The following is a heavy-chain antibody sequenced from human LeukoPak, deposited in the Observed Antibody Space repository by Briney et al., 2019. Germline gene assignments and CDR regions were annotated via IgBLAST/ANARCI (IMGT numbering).Heavy chain of an antibody. CDR2: INHSGST. CDR1: GGSFSVYY. CDR3: AGGLRLWYGDLRNYFDF. V-gene: IGHV4-34*01. J-gene: IGHJ4*02. D-gene: IGHD4-17*01. Sequence: SETLSLTCAVYGGSFSVYYWSWIRQPPGKGLEWIGEINHSGSTNYTPSLKSRVTISVDTSKNQFSLKLSSVTAADTAVYYCAGGLRLWYGDLRNYFDFWGQGTLVTVSS.